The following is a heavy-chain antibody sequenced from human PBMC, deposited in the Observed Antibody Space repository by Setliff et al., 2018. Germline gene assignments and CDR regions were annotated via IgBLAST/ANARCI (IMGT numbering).Heavy chain of an antibody. CDR3: ARGDVYSGSYYHFDY. Sequence: RASVKVSCKASGDTSTTYAIHWVRQAPGQGLEWMGWINAGNGNIRYSQNFQGRVTITRDTSASTAYMEPSSLTSEDTAIYYCARGDVYSGSYYHFDYWGQGTLVTVSS. CDR1: GDTSTTYA. J-gene: IGHJ4*02. D-gene: IGHD1-26*01. CDR2: INAGNGNI. V-gene: IGHV1-3*01.